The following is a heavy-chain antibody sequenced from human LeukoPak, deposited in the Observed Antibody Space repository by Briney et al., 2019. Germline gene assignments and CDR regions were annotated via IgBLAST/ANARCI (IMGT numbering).Heavy chain of an antibody. V-gene: IGHV4-59*08. CDR2: VYYSGNT. Sequence: SETLSLTCTVSGGSISTSLWSWIRQPPGKGLEWIGYVYYSGNTDYNPSLKSRVITSIDTSKKQLSLKLSSVTAADTAVYYCARHMYGNVIDALDIWGQGTMVTVSP. J-gene: IGHJ3*02. CDR1: GGSISTSL. D-gene: IGHD4-23*01. CDR3: ARHMYGNVIDALDI.